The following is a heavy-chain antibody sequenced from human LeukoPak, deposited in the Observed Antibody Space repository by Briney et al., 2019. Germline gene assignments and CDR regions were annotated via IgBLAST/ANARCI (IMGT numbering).Heavy chain of an antibody. D-gene: IGHD2-15*01. CDR2: ISSSGSNN. CDR1: GFTFSSYE. V-gene: IGHV3-48*03. J-gene: IGHJ4*02. Sequence: GGSLRLSCAASGFTFSSYEMNWVRQAPGKGLEWVSYISSSGSNNYYADAKKGRFTISRDNDKNSLYLQMDRLRAEDTAVYYCARDNIRYSVDFWGQGTLVIVSS. CDR3: ARDNIRYSVDF.